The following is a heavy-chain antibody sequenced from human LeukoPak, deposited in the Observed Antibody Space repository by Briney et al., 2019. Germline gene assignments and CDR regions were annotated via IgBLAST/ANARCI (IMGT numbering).Heavy chain of an antibody. CDR1: GFTFSSYW. V-gene: IGHV3-48*01. CDR2: IDIWNSPM. CDR3: ARDRGDSIVGSDFDS. J-gene: IGHJ4*02. Sequence: GGSLRLSCSASGFTFSSYWMNWVRQAPGRGLEWVSFIDIWNSPMYYGASVRGRFTISRDNAKNSVFLQMNSLRAEDTAVYYCARDRGDSIVGSDFDSWGQGILVTVSS. D-gene: IGHD1-26*01.